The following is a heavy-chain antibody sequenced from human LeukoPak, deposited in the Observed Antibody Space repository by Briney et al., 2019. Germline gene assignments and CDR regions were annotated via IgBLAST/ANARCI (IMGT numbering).Heavy chain of an antibody. Sequence: SQTLSLTCAISGASVSSNSDAWNWIRQSPSRGLEWLGRTYYRSKWYNDYAVSVKSRITINPDTSKNQFSLQLNSVTPEDTAVYYCARARFASTPDIAARPRDYYYYGMNVWGQGTTVTVSS. D-gene: IGHD6-6*01. CDR1: GASVSSNSDA. CDR2: TYYRSKWYN. J-gene: IGHJ6*02. CDR3: ARARFASTPDIAARPRDYYYYGMNV. V-gene: IGHV6-1*01.